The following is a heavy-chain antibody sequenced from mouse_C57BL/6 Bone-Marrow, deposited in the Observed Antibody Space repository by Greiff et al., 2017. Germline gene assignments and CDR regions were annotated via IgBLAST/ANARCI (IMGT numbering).Heavy chain of an antibody. CDR1: GYTFTSYW. CDR3: ARTGSSLYYASDY. CDR2: IYPGSGST. Sequence: VQLQQSGAELVKPGASVKMSCKASGYTFTSYWITWVQQRPGQGLEWIGDIYPGSGSTNYNEKFKSKATLTVDTSSSTAYMQLSSLTSEDSAVYYCARTGSSLYYASDYWGQGTSVTVAS. D-gene: IGHD1-1*01. V-gene: IGHV1-55*01. J-gene: IGHJ4*01.